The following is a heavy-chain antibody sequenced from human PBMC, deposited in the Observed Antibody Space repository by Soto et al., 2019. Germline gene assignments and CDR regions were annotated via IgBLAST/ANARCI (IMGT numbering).Heavy chain of an antibody. Sequence: HPGGSLRLSCAASGFTVSSNYMSWVRQAPGKGLEWVSVIYRGGSTSYADSVKGRFTISRDNSKNTLYLQMNSLRAEDTAVYYCARNVGLDYGLDVRGQGTAVTVS. CDR3: ARNVGLDYGLDV. V-gene: IGHV3-53*01. D-gene: IGHD3-10*02. J-gene: IGHJ6*02. CDR2: IYRGGST. CDR1: GFTVSSNY.